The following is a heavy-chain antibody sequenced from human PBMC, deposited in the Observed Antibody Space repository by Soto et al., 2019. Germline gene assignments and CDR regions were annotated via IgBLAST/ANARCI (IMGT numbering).Heavy chain of an antibody. CDR2: INHSGST. V-gene: IGHV4-34*01. CDR3: ARGSYRSSRRVYYYYYGMDV. Sequence: SETLSLTCAVYGGSFSGYYWSWIRQPPGKGLEWIGEINHSGSTNYNPSLKSRVTITVDTSKNQFSLKLSSVTAADTAVYYCARGSYRSSRRVYYYYYGMDVWGQGTTVTVSS. J-gene: IGHJ6*02. CDR1: GGSFSGYY. D-gene: IGHD6-6*01.